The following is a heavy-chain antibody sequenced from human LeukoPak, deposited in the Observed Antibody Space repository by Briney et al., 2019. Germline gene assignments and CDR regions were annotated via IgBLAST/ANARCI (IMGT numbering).Heavy chain of an antibody. Sequence: GGSLGLSCGASGLTLGSYAKHGFRQAPGKGLEWVALISYDGSYKYYADSVKGRFTISRDNSKNTLYLQMNNLRAEDTAVFYCARVGYRDSFKYCGNGTLVTVSS. V-gene: IGHV3-30-3*01. J-gene: IGHJ4*01. CDR3: ARVGYRDSFKY. CDR2: ISYDGSYK. D-gene: IGHD4-17*01. CDR1: GLTLGSYA.